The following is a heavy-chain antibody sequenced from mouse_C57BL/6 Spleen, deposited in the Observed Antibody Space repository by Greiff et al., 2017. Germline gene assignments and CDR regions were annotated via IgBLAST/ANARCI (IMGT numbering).Heavy chain of an antibody. J-gene: IGHJ2*01. Sequence: VQLQQSGAELVRPGASVTLSCKASGYTFTDYEMHWVKQTPVHGLEWIGAIDPETGGTAYNQKFKGKAILTADKSSSTAYMALRSLTSEDSAVYYWTKRGAYGSTHDFDYWGQGATLTVSS. CDR2: IDPETGGT. V-gene: IGHV1-15*01. CDR1: GYTFTDYE. CDR3: TKRGAYGSTHDFDY. D-gene: IGHD1-1*01.